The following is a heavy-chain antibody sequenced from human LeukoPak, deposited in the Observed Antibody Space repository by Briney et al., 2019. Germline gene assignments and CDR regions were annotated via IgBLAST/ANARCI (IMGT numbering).Heavy chain of an antibody. D-gene: IGHD1-7*01. CDR3: ARVGYNWNLWFDF. J-gene: IGHJ3*01. Sequence: SETLSLTCTVSSYSMSSGYYWGWIRQPPGKGLQWIGSIFHSGNSYYNPSLKSRVTISVDTSKNQFSLKVNSVTAADTAVYYCARVGYNWNLWFDFWGQGTTVTVSS. CDR1: SYSMSSGYY. CDR2: IFHSGNS. V-gene: IGHV4-38-2*02.